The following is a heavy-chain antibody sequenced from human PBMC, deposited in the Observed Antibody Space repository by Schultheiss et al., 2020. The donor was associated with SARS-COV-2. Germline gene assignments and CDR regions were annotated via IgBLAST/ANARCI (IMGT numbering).Heavy chain of an antibody. J-gene: IGHJ6*03. CDR1: GYTFTSYD. CDR3: ARAVVPAASYYMDV. V-gene: IGHV1-8*01. CDR2: MNPNSGNT. Sequence: ASVKVSCKASGYTFTSYDINWVRQATGQGLEWMGWMNPNSGNTGYAQKFQGRVTMTRDTSTSTVYMELSSLRAEDTAVYYCARAVVPAASYYMDVWGKGTTVTVSS. D-gene: IGHD2-2*01.